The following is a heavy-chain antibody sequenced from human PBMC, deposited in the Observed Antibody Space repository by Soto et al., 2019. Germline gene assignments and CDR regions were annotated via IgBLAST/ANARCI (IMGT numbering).Heavy chain of an antibody. V-gene: IGHV3-23*01. CDR3: AKDQYCSSTSCYVGFDY. D-gene: IGHD2-2*01. CDR2: ISGSGGST. Sequence: GGSLRLSCAASGFTFSSYAMSWVRQAPGKGLEWVSAISGSGGSTYYADSVKGRFTISRDNSKNTLYLQMNSLRAEDTAVYYCAKDQYCSSTSCYVGFDYWGQGTLVTVSS. CDR1: GFTFSSYA. J-gene: IGHJ4*02.